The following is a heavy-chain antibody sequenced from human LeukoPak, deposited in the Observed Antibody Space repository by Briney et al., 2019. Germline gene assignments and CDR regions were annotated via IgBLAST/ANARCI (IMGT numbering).Heavy chain of an antibody. D-gene: IGHD6-19*01. J-gene: IGHJ4*02. Sequence: GRSLRLSCAASGFTFSSYGMHWVRQAPGKGLEWVAVISYDGSNKYYADSVKGRFTISRDNSKNTLYLQMNSLRAEDTAVYYCAKVRQWLVDKRGGFDYWGQGTLVTVSS. CDR3: AKVRQWLVDKRGGFDY. CDR1: GFTFSSYG. CDR2: ISYDGSNK. V-gene: IGHV3-30*18.